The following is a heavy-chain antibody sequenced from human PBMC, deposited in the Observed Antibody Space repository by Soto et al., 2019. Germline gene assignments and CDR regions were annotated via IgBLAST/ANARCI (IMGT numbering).Heavy chain of an antibody. CDR1: GYTFTSYG. J-gene: IGHJ6*02. CDR3: ARDGATVKDYYYGMDV. Sequence: ASVKVSCKASGYTFTSYGISWVRQAPGQGLEWMGWISAYNGNTNYAQKLQGRVTMTTDTSTSTAYMELRSLRSDDTAVYYCARDGATVKDYYYGMDVWGQGTTVTVYS. D-gene: IGHD4-4*01. CDR2: ISAYNGNT. V-gene: IGHV1-18*01.